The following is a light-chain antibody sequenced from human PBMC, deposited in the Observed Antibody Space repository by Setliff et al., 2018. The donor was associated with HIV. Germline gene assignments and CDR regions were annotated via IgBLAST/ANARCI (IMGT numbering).Light chain of an antibody. J-gene: IGLJ1*01. CDR1: SSDIGTYNL. CDR2: EVN. CDR3: CPYAGASIQYI. V-gene: IGLV2-23*02. Sequence: QSALTQPASVSGSPGQSITISCTGTSSDIGTYNLVSWYQQHPGKAPKVIIYEVNKRPSGVSNRFSASKAGNTASRTISGLQAEDEAEYYCCPYAGASIQYIFGVGTKSPS.